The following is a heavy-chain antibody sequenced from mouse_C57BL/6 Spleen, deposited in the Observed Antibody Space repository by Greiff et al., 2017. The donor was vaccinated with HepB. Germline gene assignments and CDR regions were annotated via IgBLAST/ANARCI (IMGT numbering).Heavy chain of an antibody. Sequence: VQLKQSGTVLARPGASVKMSCKTSGYTFTSYWMHWVKQRPGQGLEWIGAIYPGNSDTSYNQKFKGKAKLTAVTSASTAYMELSSLTNEDSAVYYCTRSGGSSYLYAMDYWGQGTSVTVSS. J-gene: IGHJ4*01. D-gene: IGHD1-1*01. CDR3: TRSGGSSYLYAMDY. CDR1: GYTFTSYW. V-gene: IGHV1-5*01. CDR2: IYPGNSDT.